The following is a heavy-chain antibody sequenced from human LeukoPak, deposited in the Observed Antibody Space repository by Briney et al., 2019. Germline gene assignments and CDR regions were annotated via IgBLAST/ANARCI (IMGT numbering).Heavy chain of an antibody. Sequence: SETLSLTCTVSGYSISSSYYWSWIRQPPGKGLEWIGYIYYSGSTNYNPSLKSRVTISVDTSKNQFSLKLSSVTAADTAVYYCARVVGYYDSSGYYRADAFDIWGQGTMVTVSS. V-gene: IGHV4-59*08. CDR1: GYSISSSYY. CDR2: IYYSGST. J-gene: IGHJ3*02. CDR3: ARVVGYYDSSGYYRADAFDI. D-gene: IGHD3-22*01.